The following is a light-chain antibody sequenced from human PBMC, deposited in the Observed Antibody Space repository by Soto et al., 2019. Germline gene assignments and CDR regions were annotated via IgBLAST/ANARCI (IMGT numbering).Light chain of an antibody. CDR1: QSVSSY. V-gene: IGKV3-11*01. CDR3: QRHSSWPRT. J-gene: IGKJ2*01. Sequence: EIVLTQSPATLSLSPGERATLSCRASQSVSSYLAWYQQKTGQTPRLLIFDASNRVTAIPARFSGSGSGTDLTITIRRLELEDFAVYYCQRHSSWPRTFGQGTKLEIK. CDR2: DAS.